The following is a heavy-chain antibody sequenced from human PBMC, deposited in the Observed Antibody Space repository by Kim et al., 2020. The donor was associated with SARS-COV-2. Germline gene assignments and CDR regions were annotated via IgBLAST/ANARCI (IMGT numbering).Heavy chain of an antibody. CDR3: TTSWFGDGHYYYYYGMDV. J-gene: IGHJ6*02. D-gene: IGHD3-10*01. V-gene: IGHV3-73*01. CDR2: IRSKANSYAT. Sequence: GGSLRLSCAASGFTFSGSAMHWVRQASGKGLEWVGRIRSKANSYATAYAASVKGRFTISRDDSKNTAYLQMNSLKTEDTAVYYCTTSWFGDGHYYYYYGMDVWGQGTTVTVSS. CDR1: GFTFSGSA.